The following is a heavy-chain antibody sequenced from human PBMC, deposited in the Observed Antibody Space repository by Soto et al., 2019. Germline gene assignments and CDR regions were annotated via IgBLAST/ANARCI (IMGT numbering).Heavy chain of an antibody. CDR2: ISGSGGST. V-gene: IGHV3-23*01. CDR1: GFTFSSYA. D-gene: IGHD6-6*01. CDR3: AKSSSYYYYYYMDV. Sequence: GSLRLSCAASGFTFSSYAMSWVRQAPGKGLEWVSAISGSGGSTYYADSVKGRFTISRDNSKNTLYLQMNSLRAEDTAVYYCAKSSSYYYYYYMDVWGKGTTVTVSS. J-gene: IGHJ6*03.